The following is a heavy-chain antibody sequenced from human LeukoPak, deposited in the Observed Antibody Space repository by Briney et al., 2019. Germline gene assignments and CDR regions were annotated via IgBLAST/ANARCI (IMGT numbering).Heavy chain of an antibody. Sequence: SVKVSCKASGGTFSSYAISWVRQAPGQGLEWMGGIIPIFGTANYAQKFQGRVTITADESTSTAYMELSSLRSEDTAVYYCASSYYYDSSEKNAFDIWGQGTMVTVSS. J-gene: IGHJ3*02. CDR1: GGTFSSYA. CDR3: ASSYYYDSSEKNAFDI. D-gene: IGHD3-22*01. CDR2: IIPIFGTA. V-gene: IGHV1-69*01.